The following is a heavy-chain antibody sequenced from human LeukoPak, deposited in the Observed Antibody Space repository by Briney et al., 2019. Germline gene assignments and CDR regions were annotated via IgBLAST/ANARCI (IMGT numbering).Heavy chain of an antibody. J-gene: IGHJ4*02. Sequence: PGGSLRLSCAASGFTFSSYSMIWVRQAPGKGLEWVSTITGSSGNTYYAEPAKGRFTISRDNAKNSLYLQMNSLRAEDTAAYYCGRDFNYWGQGTLVTVAS. V-gene: IGHV3-21*01. CDR3: GRDFNY. CDR2: ITGSSGNT. CDR1: GFTFSSYS.